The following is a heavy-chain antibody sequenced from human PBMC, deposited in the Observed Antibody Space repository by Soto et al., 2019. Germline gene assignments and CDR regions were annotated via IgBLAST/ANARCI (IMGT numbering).Heavy chain of an antibody. CDR1: GYTFTSYD. CDR3: ARARAYYYGMDV. CDR2: MNPNSGNT. V-gene: IGHV1-8*01. Sequence: QVQLVQSGAEVKKPGASVKVSCKASGYTFTSYDINWVRQATGQGLEWMGWMNPNSGNTGYAQKFQGRVTMTRNTSISTASLELSSLRSEDTAVYYCARARAYYYGMDVWGQGTTVTVSS. J-gene: IGHJ6*02.